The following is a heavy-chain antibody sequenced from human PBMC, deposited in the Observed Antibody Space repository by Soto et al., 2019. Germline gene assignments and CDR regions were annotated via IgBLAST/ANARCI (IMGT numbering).Heavy chain of an antibody. Sequence: GASVKVSCKPSGYTFTAYYLHWVRQAPGQGLEWMGWISAYNGNTNYAQKLQGRVTMTTDTSTSTAYMELRSLRSDDTAVYYCARLNSDFWSGYFDYWGQGTLVTVSS. CDR1: GYTFTAYY. CDR2: ISAYNGNT. CDR3: ARLNSDFWSGYFDY. J-gene: IGHJ4*02. V-gene: IGHV1-18*04. D-gene: IGHD3-3*01.